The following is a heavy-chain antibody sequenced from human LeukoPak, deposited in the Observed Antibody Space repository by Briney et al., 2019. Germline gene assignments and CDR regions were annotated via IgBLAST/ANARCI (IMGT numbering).Heavy chain of an antibody. Sequence: GGSLRLSCAASGFTVGMSWVRQAPVKGLEWVSLIYSGGSTYYADSVKGRFTISRDNSKNTLYLQMNSLRAEDTAVYYCARGPVGVSPRFDPWGQGTLVTVSS. D-gene: IGHD2-15*01. CDR3: ARGPVGVSPRFDP. CDR1: GFTVG. J-gene: IGHJ5*02. CDR2: IYSGGST. V-gene: IGHV3-66*01.